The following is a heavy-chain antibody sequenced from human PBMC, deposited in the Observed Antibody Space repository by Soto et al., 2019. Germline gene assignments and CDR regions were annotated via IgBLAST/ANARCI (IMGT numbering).Heavy chain of an antibody. V-gene: IGHV3-23*01. J-gene: IGHJ4*02. Sequence: GGSLRLSCAASGFTFSSYAMSWVRQAPGKGLEWVSAISGSGGSTYYADSVKGRFTISRDNSKNTLYLQMNSLRAEDTAVYYCAKDYLDLVATIMSLFDYWGQGTLVTVSS. CDR2: ISGSGGST. CDR3: AKDYLDLVATIMSLFDY. CDR1: GFTFSSYA. D-gene: IGHD5-12*01.